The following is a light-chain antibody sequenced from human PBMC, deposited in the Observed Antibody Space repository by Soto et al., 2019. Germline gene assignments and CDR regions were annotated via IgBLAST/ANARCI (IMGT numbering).Light chain of an antibody. CDR3: CSYAGSYTKV. CDR2: DVS. V-gene: IGLV2-11*01. CDR1: SSDVGGAKF. J-gene: IGLJ2*01. Sequence: QSALTQPRSVSGSPGQSVTISCTGTSSDVGGAKFVSWYQQHPDKAPKLIIYDVSKRPSGVPDRFSGSKSDNTASLTISGLQAEDEADYYCCSYAGSYTKVFGGGTKLTVL.